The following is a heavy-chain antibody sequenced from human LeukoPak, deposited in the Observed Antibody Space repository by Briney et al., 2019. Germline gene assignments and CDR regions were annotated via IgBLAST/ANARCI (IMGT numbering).Heavy chain of an antibody. V-gene: IGHV3-7*04. CDR1: GFTFNSYR. CDR2: IKQDGSEK. CDR3: ARGIAVTAGNVYY. D-gene: IGHD6-19*01. Sequence: QSGGSLRLSCAASGFTFNSYRMTSVRQAPGKGLEWVANIKQDGSEKNYADSVKGRFTIARDNAQNSLYLQMNSLRAEDTAVYYCARGIAVTAGNVYYWGQGTLVTVSS. J-gene: IGHJ4*02.